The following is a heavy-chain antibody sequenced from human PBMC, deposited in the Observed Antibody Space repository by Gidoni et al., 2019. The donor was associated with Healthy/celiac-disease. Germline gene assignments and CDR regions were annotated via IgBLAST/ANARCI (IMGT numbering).Heavy chain of an antibody. CDR3: AKDPLRSIAARRGYFDY. V-gene: IGHV3-23*01. CDR1: GFTFGSYA. D-gene: IGHD6-6*01. Sequence: EVQLLASAGGLVQPGGSLRLSCAASGFTFGSYAMSWVRQAPGKGLEWVPAIRGSGRSTYYAAYVKGRFTISRDNAKNTLYLQMNSLRAEDTAVYDCAKDPLRSIAARRGYFDYWGQGTLVTVSS. CDR2: IRGSGRST. J-gene: IGHJ4*02.